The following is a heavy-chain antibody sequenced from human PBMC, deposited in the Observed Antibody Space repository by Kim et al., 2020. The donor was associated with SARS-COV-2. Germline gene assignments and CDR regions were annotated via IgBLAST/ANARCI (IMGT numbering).Heavy chain of an antibody. Sequence: QFTISRDNSKNTLYLQMNSLRAEDTAVYYCAKGRYCSSTSCYKDYYGMDVWGQGTTVTVSS. D-gene: IGHD2-2*02. J-gene: IGHJ6*02. CDR3: AKGRYCSSTSCYKDYYGMDV. V-gene: IGHV3-23*01.